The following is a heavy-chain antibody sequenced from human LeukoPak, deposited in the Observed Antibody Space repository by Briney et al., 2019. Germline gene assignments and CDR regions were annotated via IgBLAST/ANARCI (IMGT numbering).Heavy chain of an antibody. Sequence: GGSQRLSCAASGFTFRRYSKNWVRQAPGKGLEWVADISTSSSSIYYADSVNGRFTDSRDNAKNSLYLQMNSLRAEDTAVYYCARGLATTLTNWGQGTLVTVSS. J-gene: IGHJ4*02. CDR3: ARGLATTLTN. CDR1: GFTFRRYS. CDR2: ISTSSSSI. V-gene: IGHV3-48*01. D-gene: IGHD4-11*01.